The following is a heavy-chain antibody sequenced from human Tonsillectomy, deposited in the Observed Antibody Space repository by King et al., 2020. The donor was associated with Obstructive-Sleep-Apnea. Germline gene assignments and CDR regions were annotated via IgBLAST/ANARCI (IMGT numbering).Heavy chain of an antibody. CDR3: TRDLLGYGAYNWFDP. CDR2: ISFDGITT. D-gene: IGHD5-12*01. J-gene: IGHJ5*02. CDR1: GFTLSNHW. Sequence: VQLVESGGGLVQPGGSLRLSCAASGFTLSNHWMHWVRQAPGMGLMWVSRISFDGITTNYADSVKGRFTISRDNAKNTLYLQLSSLRAEDTAIYYCTRDLLGYGAYNWFDPWGQGTLVTVSS. V-gene: IGHV3-74*01.